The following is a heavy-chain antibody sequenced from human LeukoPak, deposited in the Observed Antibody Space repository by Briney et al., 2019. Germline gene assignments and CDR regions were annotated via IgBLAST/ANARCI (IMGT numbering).Heavy chain of an antibody. Sequence: ASVKVSCKASGYTFNSYAMNRVRQAPGQGLEWMGWISAYNGNTNYAQKLQGRVTMTTDTSTSTAYMELSSLRSEDTAVYYCAATEDIVATISGYYFDYWGQGTLVTVSS. CDR1: GYTFNSYA. D-gene: IGHD5-12*01. CDR3: AATEDIVATISGYYFDY. J-gene: IGHJ4*02. V-gene: IGHV1-18*01. CDR2: ISAYNGNT.